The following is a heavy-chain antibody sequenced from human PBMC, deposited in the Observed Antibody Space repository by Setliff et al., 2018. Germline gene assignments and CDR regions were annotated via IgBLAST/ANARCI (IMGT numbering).Heavy chain of an antibody. V-gene: IGHV4-59*01. CDR2: IYYSGST. Sequence: SSETLSLTCTVSGVSISSYYWSWIRQPPGKGLEWIAYIYYSGSTNYNPSLKSRVTISLDTSKNQFSLKLSSVTAADTAVYYCARDGYYDSSGYYHPDAFDIWGQGTMVTVSS. CDR3: ARDGYYDSSGYYHPDAFDI. J-gene: IGHJ3*02. D-gene: IGHD3-22*01. CDR1: GVSISSYY.